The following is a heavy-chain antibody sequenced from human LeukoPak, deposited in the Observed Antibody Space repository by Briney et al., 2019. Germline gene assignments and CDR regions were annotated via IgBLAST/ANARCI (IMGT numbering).Heavy chain of an antibody. D-gene: IGHD3-9*01. CDR2: IKTDGSET. Sequence: PGGSLRLSCAASGFPFGSYWMSWVRQAPGKGLQWVANIKTDGSETYYLDSVKGRFTISRDNAKNSLYLQMNSLRVEDTAVYYCERSLPGTGSWGQGTLVTVSS. V-gene: IGHV3-7*01. J-gene: IGHJ5*02. CDR3: ERSLPGTGS. CDR1: GFPFGSYW.